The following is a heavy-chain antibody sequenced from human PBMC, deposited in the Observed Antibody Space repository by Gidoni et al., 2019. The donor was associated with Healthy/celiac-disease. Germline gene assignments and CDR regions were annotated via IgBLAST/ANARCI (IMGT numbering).Heavy chain of an antibody. CDR3: ARVISRAGRAGERWLQPEPRFDY. V-gene: IGHV4-34*01. J-gene: IGHJ4*02. Sequence: QVQLQQWGAGLLKPSETLSLTCAVYGGSFSGYYWSWIRQPPGKGLEWIGEINHSGSTNYNPSLKSRVTISVDTSKNQFSLKLSSVTAADTAVYYCARVISRAGRAGERWLQPEPRFDYWGQGTLVTVSS. D-gene: IGHD5-12*01. CDR2: INHSGST. CDR1: GGSFSGYY.